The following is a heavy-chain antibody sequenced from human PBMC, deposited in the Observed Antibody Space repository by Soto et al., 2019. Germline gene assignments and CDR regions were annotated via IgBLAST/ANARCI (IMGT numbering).Heavy chain of an antibody. CDR1: GGSISSYY. CDR2: ISYSGST. J-gene: IGHJ6*02. V-gene: IGHV4-59*01. D-gene: IGHD3-10*01. Sequence: SETRSLTCTVSGGSISSYYWSWIRQPPGKGLEWIGYISYSGSTNYNPSLKSRVTISVDTSRNQFSLKLSSVTAADTAVYYCARLPTRLVWLGELPNNGMDVWGQGTTVTVSS. CDR3: ARLPTRLVWLGELPNNGMDV.